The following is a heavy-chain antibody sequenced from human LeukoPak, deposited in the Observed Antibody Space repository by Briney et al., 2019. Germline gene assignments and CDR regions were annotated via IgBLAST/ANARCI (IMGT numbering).Heavy chain of an antibody. CDR1: GFTFSSYS. Sequence: GGSLRLSCAASGFTFSSYSMNWVRQAPGKGLEWVSSISSSGSYIYYADSVKGRFTISRDNAKNSLYLQMNSLRAEDTAVYYCASPGGRDGYNYGDLDYWGQGTLVTVSS. J-gene: IGHJ4*02. CDR2: ISSSGSYI. D-gene: IGHD5-24*01. CDR3: ASPGGRDGYNYGDLDY. V-gene: IGHV3-21*01.